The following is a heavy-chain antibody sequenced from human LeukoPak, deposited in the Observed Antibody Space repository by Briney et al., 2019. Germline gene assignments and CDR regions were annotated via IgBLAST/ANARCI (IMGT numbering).Heavy chain of an antibody. J-gene: IGHJ4*02. CDR2: ISHRGRT. V-gene: IGHV4-34*01. Sequence: SETLSLTCSVYGGSLSSYYWSWIRQSPGKGLEWFGEISHRGRTNYNPSLKSRVTISVDTSKNQFSLKLNSMTAADTAVYYCARERANSRGCFDYWGRGTLVTVSS. D-gene: IGHD6-13*01. CDR1: GGSLSSYY. CDR3: ARERANSRGCFDY.